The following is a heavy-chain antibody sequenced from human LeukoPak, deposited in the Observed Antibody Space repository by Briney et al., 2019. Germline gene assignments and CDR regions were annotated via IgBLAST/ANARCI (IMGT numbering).Heavy chain of an antibody. V-gene: IGHV3-23*01. CDR3: ARDRSLGDYQFYSYMDV. CDR2: ISASGHYI. CDR1: GFTFGSFA. D-gene: IGHD3-16*01. Sequence: GGSLRLSCEASGFTFGSFAMSWVRQAPGKGLEWLSGISASGHYIYNADSVKGRFTISRDNSKNTLYIEMNSLRAEDTAVYYCARDRSLGDYQFYSYMDVWGKGTKVTVSS. J-gene: IGHJ6*03.